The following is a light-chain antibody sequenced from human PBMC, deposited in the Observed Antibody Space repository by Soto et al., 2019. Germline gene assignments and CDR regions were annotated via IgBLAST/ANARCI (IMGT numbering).Light chain of an antibody. CDR3: CSYAGQRVV. CDR2: EGN. J-gene: IGLJ2*01. Sequence: QSALTQPASVSGSPGQSITISCTYNLVSWYQQHPGKAPKLMIYEGNKRPSGVSNRFSGSKSDNTSSLTISGLQAEDEADYCCCSYAGQRVVFGGGTQLTVL. V-gene: IGLV2-23*01. CDR1: NL.